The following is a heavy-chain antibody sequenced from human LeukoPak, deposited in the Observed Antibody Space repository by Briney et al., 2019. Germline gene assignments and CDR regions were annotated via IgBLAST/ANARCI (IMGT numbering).Heavy chain of an antibody. CDR2: IYYSGSA. V-gene: IGHV4-30-4*01. CDR3: ARGLGSSWYGD. D-gene: IGHD6-13*01. J-gene: IGHJ4*02. Sequence: PSETLSLTCTVSGGSISSGDYYWTWIRQPPGKGLEWIGYIYYSGSAYYNPSLKSRLTISVDTSKNQCSLKLSSVTAADTAVYYCARGLGSSWYGDWGQGTLVTVSS. CDR1: GGSISSGDYY.